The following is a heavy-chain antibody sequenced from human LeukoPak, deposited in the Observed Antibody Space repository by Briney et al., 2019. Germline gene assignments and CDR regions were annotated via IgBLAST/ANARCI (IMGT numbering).Heavy chain of an antibody. J-gene: IGHJ4*02. CDR3: ARGGSAYSYAL. CDR2: INHSGST. D-gene: IGHD5-18*01. CDR1: GGSFSGYY. V-gene: IGHV4-34*01. Sequence: SETLSLTCAVYGGSFSGYYWSWIRQPPGKGLEWIGEINHSGSTNYNPSLKSRVTISVDTAKNQFSLKLNALTPPDPAGCYCARGGSAYSYALWGQGTLVTVSS.